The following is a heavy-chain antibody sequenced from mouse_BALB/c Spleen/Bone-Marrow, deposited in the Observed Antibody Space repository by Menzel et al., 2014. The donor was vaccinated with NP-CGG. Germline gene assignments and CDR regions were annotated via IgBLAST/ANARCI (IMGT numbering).Heavy chain of an antibody. CDR2: ISCYNGAT. J-gene: IGHJ4*01. D-gene: IGHD2-10*02. CDR1: GYSFTGYY. Sequence: LVKTGASVKISCKASGYSFTGYYMHWVKQSHGKSLEWIGYISCYNGATSYNQKFKGKATFTVDTSSSTAYMQSNSLTSEDSAVYYCARKKYGIPYAMDYWGQVTSVTVSS. CDR3: ARKKYGIPYAMDY. V-gene: IGHV1S34*01.